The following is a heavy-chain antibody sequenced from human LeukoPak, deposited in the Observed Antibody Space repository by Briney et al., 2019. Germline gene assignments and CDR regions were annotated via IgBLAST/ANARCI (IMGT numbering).Heavy chain of an antibody. CDR3: ARELHSSTWDYYYMDV. D-gene: IGHD6-13*01. J-gene: IGHJ6*03. V-gene: IGHV3-11*01. Sequence: PGGSLRLSCAASGFTFSNYYMNWIPQAPGKGLEWVSSITSTGVTIYYADSVKGRFTMSRDNAKNSLYLQMNSLKPDDTAVYFCARELHSSTWDYYYMDVWGKGTTVTVSS. CDR2: ITSTGVTI. CDR1: GFTFSNYY.